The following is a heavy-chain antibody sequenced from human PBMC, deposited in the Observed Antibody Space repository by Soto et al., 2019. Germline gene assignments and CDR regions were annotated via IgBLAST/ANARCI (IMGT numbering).Heavy chain of an antibody. J-gene: IGHJ6*02. CDR1: GFTFSSYA. CDR3: AKDSGYQLLYYYYYYGMDV. D-gene: IGHD2-2*01. Sequence: PGGSLRLSCAASGFTFSSYAMSWVRQAPGKGLEWVSAISGSGGSTYYADSVKGRFTISRDNSKNTLYLQMNSLRAEDTAVYYCAKDSGYQLLYYYYYYGMDVWGQGTTVTVSS. V-gene: IGHV3-23*01. CDR2: ISGSGGST.